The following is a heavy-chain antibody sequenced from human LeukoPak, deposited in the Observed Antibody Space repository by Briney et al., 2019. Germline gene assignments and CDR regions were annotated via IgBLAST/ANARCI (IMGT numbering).Heavy chain of an antibody. D-gene: IGHD2-15*01. CDR1: GVTFSDYA. J-gene: IGHJ6*03. CDR2: FIPILDTA. Sequence: ASVKVSCKASGVTFSDYALNWVRQAPGQGLEWMGVFIPILDTANSTQKFQGRLTITADISTNTVYMELSSLRFEDTAVYYCATVDVVVVAAEGDYYYYYYMDVWGKGTTVTVSS. V-gene: IGHV1-69*10. CDR3: ATVDVVVVAAEGDYYYYYYMDV.